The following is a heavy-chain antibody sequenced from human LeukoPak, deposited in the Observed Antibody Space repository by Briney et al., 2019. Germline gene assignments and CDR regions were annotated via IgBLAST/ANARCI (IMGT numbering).Heavy chain of an antibody. V-gene: IGHV1-18*01. D-gene: IGHD6-13*01. Sequence: GLSVIVSCTDSGYTFTTSDTSWVRQAPGQGIEWMGWISGYNGNTDYAQKFQGRVTMTTDISTSTAYMELRSLRSDDTAVYYCARDVAAAGVDPWGQGTLVIVSS. CDR3: ARDVAAAGVDP. CDR1: GYTFTTSD. CDR2: ISGYNGNT. J-gene: IGHJ5*02.